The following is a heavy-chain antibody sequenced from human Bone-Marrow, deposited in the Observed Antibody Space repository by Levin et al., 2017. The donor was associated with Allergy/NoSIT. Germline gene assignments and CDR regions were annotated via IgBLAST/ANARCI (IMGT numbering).Heavy chain of an antibody. CDR2: ISSSSSYI. CDR1: GFTFSSYS. D-gene: IGHD2-2*01. J-gene: IGHJ6*02. CDR3: ARDGDNCSSTSCPEGDYYYYGMDV. Sequence: TGGSLRLSCAASGFTFSSYSMNWVRQAPGKGLEWVSSISSSSSYIYYADSVKGRFTISRDNAKNSLYLQMNSLRAEDTAVYYCARDGDNCSSTSCPEGDYYYYGMDVWGQGTTVTVSS. V-gene: IGHV3-21*01.